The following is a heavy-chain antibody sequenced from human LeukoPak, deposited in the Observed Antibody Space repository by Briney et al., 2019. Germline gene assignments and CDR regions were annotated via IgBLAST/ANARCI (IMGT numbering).Heavy chain of an antibody. CDR3: ARDGQAY. CDR1: GFSFSTYW. V-gene: IGHV3-21*01. CDR2: ISSSSSYI. J-gene: IGHJ4*02. Sequence: GGSLRLSCAASGFSFSTYWMSWVRQAPGKGLEWVSSISSSSSYIYYADSVKGRFTISRDNAKNSLYLQMNSLRAEDTAVYYCARDGQAYWGQGTLVTVSS.